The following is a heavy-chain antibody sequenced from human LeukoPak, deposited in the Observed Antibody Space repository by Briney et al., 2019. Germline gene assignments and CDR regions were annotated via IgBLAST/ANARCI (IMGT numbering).Heavy chain of an antibody. V-gene: IGHV3-30*03. CDR2: ISYDGSNK. D-gene: IGHD1-26*01. CDR1: GFTFSNYG. CDR3: ARDFSGSYQFDY. Sequence: GGSLRLSCAASGFTFSNYGMHWVRQAPGKGLEWVAVISYDGSNKYYADSVKGRFTISRDNSKNTLYLQMNSLRAEDTAVYYCARDFSGSYQFDYWGQGTLVTVSS. J-gene: IGHJ4*02.